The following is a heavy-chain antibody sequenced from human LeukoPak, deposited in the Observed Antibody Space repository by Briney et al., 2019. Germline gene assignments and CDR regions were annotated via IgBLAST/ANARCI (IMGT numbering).Heavy chain of an antibody. CDR1: GFTFSDDY. CDR2: ISSSSRYT. Sequence: GGSLRLSCVASGFTFSDDYMSWIRQAPGKGLEWISYISSSSRYTNYADSVKGRFTISRDNAKNSLWLQMHSLRAEDTAVYYCARAFLFRGVVIDYWGQGTLVTVSS. D-gene: IGHD3-10*01. CDR3: ARAFLFRGVVIDY. V-gene: IGHV3-11*06. J-gene: IGHJ4*02.